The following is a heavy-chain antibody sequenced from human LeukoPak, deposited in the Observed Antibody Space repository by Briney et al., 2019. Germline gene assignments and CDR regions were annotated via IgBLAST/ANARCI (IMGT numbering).Heavy chain of an antibody. CDR1: GGSINRYY. J-gene: IGHJ4*02. CDR2: IYYSGST. CDR3: ARPYYYDSSGYYYDDY. D-gene: IGHD3-22*01. V-gene: IGHV4-59*12. Sequence: TPSETLSLTCTVSGGSINRYYWSWIRQPPGKGLEWIGYIYYSGSTNYNPSLKSRVTISVDTSKNQFSLKLSSVTAADTAVYYCARPYYYDSSGYYYDDYWGQGTLVTVSS.